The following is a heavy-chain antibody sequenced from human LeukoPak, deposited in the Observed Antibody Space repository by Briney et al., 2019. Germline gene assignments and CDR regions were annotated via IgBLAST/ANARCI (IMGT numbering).Heavy chain of an antibody. V-gene: IGHV1-8*03. D-gene: IGHD3-10*01. Sequence: ASVKVSCKASGYTFTSYDINWVRQATGQGLEWMGWMNPNSGNTGYAQKFQGRVTITRNTSISTAYMELSSLRSEDTAVYYCAARGGNQLLWFGDYDAFDIWGQGTMVTVSS. CDR2: MNPNSGNT. J-gene: IGHJ3*02. CDR1: GYTFTSYD. CDR3: AARGGNQLLWFGDYDAFDI.